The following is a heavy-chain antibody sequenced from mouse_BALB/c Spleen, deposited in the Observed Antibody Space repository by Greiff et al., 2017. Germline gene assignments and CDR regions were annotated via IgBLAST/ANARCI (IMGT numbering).Heavy chain of an antibody. CDR3: YYYGSSYGFAY. D-gene: IGHD1-1*01. V-gene: IGHV1S16*01. J-gene: IGHJ3*01. CDR2: INPSNGGT. Sequence: VQLQQSGPELVKPGASVKLSCKASGYTFTSYYMYWVKQRPGQGLEWIGGINPSNGGTNFNEKFKSKATLTVDKSSSTAYMQLSSLTSEDSAVYYCYYYGSSYGFAYWGQGTLVTVSA. CDR1: GYTFTSYY.